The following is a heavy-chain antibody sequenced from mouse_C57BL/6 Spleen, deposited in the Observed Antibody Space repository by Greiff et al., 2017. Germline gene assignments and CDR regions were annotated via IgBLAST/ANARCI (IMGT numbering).Heavy chain of an antibody. CDR3: SREGVGRSMDY. CDR1: GYTFTSYW. D-gene: IGHD4-1*01. J-gene: IGHJ4*01. CDR2: LDPSDSYT. V-gene: IGHV1-59*01. Sequence: VQLQQPGAELVRPGTSVKLSCKASGYTFTSYWMHWVKQRPGQGLEWIGVLDPSDSYTNYNQKFKGKATLTVDTSSSTAYMQLSSLTSEASAVXYCSREGVGRSMDYWGQGTSVTVSS.